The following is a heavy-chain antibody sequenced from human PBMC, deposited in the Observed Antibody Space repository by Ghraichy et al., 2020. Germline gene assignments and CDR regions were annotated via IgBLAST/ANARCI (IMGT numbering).Heavy chain of an antibody. CDR3: ARGRPYYYDSSGYIDY. V-gene: IGHV3-11*01. CDR2: ISSSGSNI. D-gene: IGHD3-22*01. Sequence: GGSLRLSCAASGFTFSDYYMSWIRQAPGKGLEWISYISSSGSNIYYADSVKDRFAVSRDNAKNSLYLQMNSLRAEDTAVYYCARGRPYYYDSSGYIDYWGQGTLVTVSS. J-gene: IGHJ4*02. CDR1: GFTFSDYY.